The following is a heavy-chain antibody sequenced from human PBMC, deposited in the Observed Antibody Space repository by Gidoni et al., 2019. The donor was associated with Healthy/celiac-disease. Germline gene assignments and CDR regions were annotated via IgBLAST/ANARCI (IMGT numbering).Heavy chain of an antibody. CDR3: ARDSVAGGYYYYYMDV. J-gene: IGHJ6*03. CDR2: ISYDGSNK. V-gene: IGHV3-30-3*01. Sequence: QVQLVESGGGVVQPVRSLRLSCAASGFTFSSYAMPWVRQAPGQGLGWVAVISYDGSNKDHADSVMGRFTISRDNSKNTLYVQMNSLRAEDTAVYYCARDSVAGGYYYYYMDVWGKGTTVTVSS. CDR1: GFTFSSYA. D-gene: IGHD6-19*01.